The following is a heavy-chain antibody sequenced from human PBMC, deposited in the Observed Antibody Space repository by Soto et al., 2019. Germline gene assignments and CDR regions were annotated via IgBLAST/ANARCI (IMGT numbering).Heavy chain of an antibody. Sequence: GGSLSDWWGAAGVTFSGYAMSWVRQAPGKGLEWVSAISGSGGSTYYADSVKGRFTISRDNSKNTLYLQMNSLRAEDTAVYYCAKDKSSWFDPWGQGTLVTVSS. CDR1: GVTFSGYA. V-gene: IGHV3-23*01. J-gene: IGHJ5*02. CDR2: ISGSGGST. CDR3: AKDKSSWFDP.